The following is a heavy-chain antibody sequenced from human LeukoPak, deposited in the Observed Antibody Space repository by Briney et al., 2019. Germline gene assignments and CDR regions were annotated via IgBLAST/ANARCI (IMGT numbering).Heavy chain of an antibody. CDR2: ISYDGSNK. Sequence: QPGGSLRLSCAASGFTFSSYGMHRVRQAPGKGLEWVAVISYDGSNKYYADSVKGRFTISRDNSKNTLYLQMNSLRAEDTAVYYCAKVLSVAGTYDAFVIWGQGTMVTVSS. CDR1: GFTFSSYG. CDR3: AKVLSVAGTYDAFVI. J-gene: IGHJ3*02. V-gene: IGHV3-30*18. D-gene: IGHD6-19*01.